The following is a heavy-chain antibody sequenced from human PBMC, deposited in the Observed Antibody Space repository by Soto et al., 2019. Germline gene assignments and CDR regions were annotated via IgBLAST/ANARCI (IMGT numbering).Heavy chain of an antibody. D-gene: IGHD1-1*01. CDR3: ASDTDGNAWFDP. CDR2: ISSSSSYI. Sequence: EVQLVESGGGLVKPGGSLRLSCAASGFTFSSYSMNWVRQAPGKGLEWVSSISSSSSYIYYADSVKGRFTISRDNAKNSLYLQMNSLRAEDTGVYYCASDTDGNAWFDPWGQGTLVTVSS. J-gene: IGHJ5*02. V-gene: IGHV3-21*01. CDR1: GFTFSSYS.